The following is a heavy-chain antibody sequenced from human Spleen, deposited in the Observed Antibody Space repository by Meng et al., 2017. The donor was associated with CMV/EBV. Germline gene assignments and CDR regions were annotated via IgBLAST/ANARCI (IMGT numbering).Heavy chain of an antibody. CDR1: GFPFSGYW. J-gene: IGHJ4*02. Sequence: GESLKISCVVSGFPFSGYWMHWVRQLPGKGLVWVSRINSDGSTTSDADSVKGRFTISRDNAKNTLFLQMNSLRAEDTALYYCARDRGYDFWSAYHYWGQGTLVTVSS. D-gene: IGHD3-3*01. CDR2: INSDGSTT. CDR3: ARDRGYDFWSAYHY. V-gene: IGHV3-74*01.